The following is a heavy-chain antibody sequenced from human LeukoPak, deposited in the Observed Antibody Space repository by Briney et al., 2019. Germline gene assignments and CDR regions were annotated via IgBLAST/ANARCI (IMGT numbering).Heavy chain of an antibody. D-gene: IGHD3-10*01. CDR1: GGSISSSSYY. V-gene: IGHV4-39*01. CDR3: ARVVSSLWFVNYFDY. CDR2: IYYSGNT. J-gene: IGHJ4*02. Sequence: SETLSLTCTVSGGSISSSSYYWGWIRQPPGKGLEWIGSIYYSGNTYYNPSLKSRVTISVDTSKNQFSLKLSSVTAADTAVYYRARVVSSLWFVNYFDYWGRGTLVTVSS.